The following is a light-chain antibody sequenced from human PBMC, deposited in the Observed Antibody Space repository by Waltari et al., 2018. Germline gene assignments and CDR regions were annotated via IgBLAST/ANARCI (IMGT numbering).Light chain of an antibody. CDR3: QNYERLPAT. CDR1: QSVSRA. V-gene: IGKV3-20*01. CDR2: GVS. Sequence: EVVLTQSPGTLSLSPGERVTLSCRASQSVSRALVGYQQKPGQAPRLLIYGVSNRATGIPDRFSGSGSGTDFILTSSRLEPEDFAVYYCQNYERLPATFGQGTRVEIK. J-gene: IGKJ1*01.